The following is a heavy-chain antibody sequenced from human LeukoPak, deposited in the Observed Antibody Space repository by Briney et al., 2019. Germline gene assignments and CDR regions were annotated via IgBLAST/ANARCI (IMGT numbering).Heavy chain of an antibody. Sequence: GGSLRLSCAASGFTFSSYAMSWVRQAPGKGLEWVSAISGSGGSTYYADSVKGRFTISRDNSKNTLYLQMNSLRAEDTAVYYCAKSLLTTATGTGRAFDIWGQGSMVTVSA. V-gene: IGHV3-23*01. CDR2: ISGSGGST. CDR1: GFTFSSYA. D-gene: IGHD1-1*01. J-gene: IGHJ3*02. CDR3: AKSLLTTATGTGRAFDI.